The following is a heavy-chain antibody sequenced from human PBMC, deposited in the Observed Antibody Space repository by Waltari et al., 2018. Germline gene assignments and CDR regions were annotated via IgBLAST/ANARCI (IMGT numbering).Heavy chain of an antibody. CDR1: GFTFSSYA. D-gene: IGHD6-6*01. V-gene: IGHV3-30*04. CDR2: RSYVGRNK. CDR3: ARVGWQLPL. J-gene: IGHJ4*02. Sequence: QVQLVESGGGVVQPGRSLRLSCAASGFTFSSYAMHWVRQAPGKGVEWVAGRSYVGRNKDYADSVKGRVTISRDNSKNTRYLQMNSRRAEDTAVYYCARVGWQLPLWGQGTLVTVSS.